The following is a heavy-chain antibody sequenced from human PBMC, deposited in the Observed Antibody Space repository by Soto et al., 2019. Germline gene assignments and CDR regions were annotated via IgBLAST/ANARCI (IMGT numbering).Heavy chain of an antibody. V-gene: IGHV3-30*18. CDR2: ISDDGSSK. Sequence: QVLLVESGGGVVQPGRSLRISCAVSGFTFSSFGMHWVRQAPGKGLVWVAVISDDGSSKHYADSLKGRFTISRDNSNNTLYLQMDSLGPEDTAVYYCAKDRWGDFGDLNLPGYWGQGTLVTVSS. CDR1: GFTFSSFG. CDR3: AKDRWGDFGDLNLPGY. J-gene: IGHJ4*02. D-gene: IGHD4-17*01.